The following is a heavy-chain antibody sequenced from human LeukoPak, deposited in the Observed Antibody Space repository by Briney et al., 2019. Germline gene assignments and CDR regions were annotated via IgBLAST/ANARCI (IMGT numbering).Heavy chain of an antibody. CDR3: AKIPHPTYFFDY. Sequence: PGGSLRLSCAVSGITLSNYGMSWVRQAPGKGLEWVAGISDGGGSRNYADSVKGRFTISRDNPKNTLYLQMNSLRAEDTAIYYCAKIPHPTYFFDYWGHGTLVTVSS. CDR2: ISDGGGSR. V-gene: IGHV3-23*01. CDR1: GITLSNYG. J-gene: IGHJ4*01.